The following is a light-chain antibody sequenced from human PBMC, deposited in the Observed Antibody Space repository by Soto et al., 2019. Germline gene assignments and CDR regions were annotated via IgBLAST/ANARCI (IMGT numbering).Light chain of an antibody. CDR2: GAS. J-gene: IGKJ4*01. CDR3: QQRSNWPLT. Sequence: ELVLTQSPSTLSVSPGERVTLSCRASQSISINLAWYQHKPGQAPRLLIYGASTRATGIPARFSGSGSGTEFTLTISSLEPEDFAVYYCQQRSNWPLTFGGGTKV. V-gene: IGKV3-11*01. CDR1: QSISIN.